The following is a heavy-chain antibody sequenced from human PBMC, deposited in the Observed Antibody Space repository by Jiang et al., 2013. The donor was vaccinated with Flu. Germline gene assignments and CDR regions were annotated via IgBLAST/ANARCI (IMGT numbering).Heavy chain of an antibody. V-gene: IGHV3-30*18. CDR1: GFIFDNFG. CDR2: ISYDGGHE. J-gene: IGHJ4*02. CDR3: AKERLRGGXSELDS. Sequence: VQLVESGGGVVQPGGSLRVSCAASGFIFDNFGLCWVRQAPGKGLEWLTFISYDGGHEYYADSVKGRFTISRDNSKNTLFLQMSSLRPEDTAVYYCAKERLRGGXSELDSWGQGPWSPSPQ. D-gene: IGHD3-10*01.